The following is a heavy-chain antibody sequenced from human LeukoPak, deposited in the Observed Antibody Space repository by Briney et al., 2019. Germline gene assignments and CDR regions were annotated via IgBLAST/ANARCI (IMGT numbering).Heavy chain of an antibody. CDR2: IRRDGVNGVNQ. D-gene: IGHD1-26*01. V-gene: IGHV3-30*04. J-gene: IGHJ4*02. Sequence: GGSVRLSCVASGCTFSSHAIHWVRQAPGRGLEWVAVIRRDGVNGVNQYLAASVKGRFTVSRDNSKDTVYLQMNSLRAEDTGVYYCAKDHTGSFASDYWGQGTLVPVSS. CDR1: GCTFSSHA. CDR3: AKDHTGSFASDY.